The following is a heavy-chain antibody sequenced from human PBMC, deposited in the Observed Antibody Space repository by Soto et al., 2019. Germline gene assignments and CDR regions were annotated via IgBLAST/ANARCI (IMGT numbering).Heavy chain of an antibody. J-gene: IGHJ4*02. CDR2: ISGIGGST. CDR3: ARGSSGYISSWYYFDY. V-gene: IGHV3-23*01. D-gene: IGHD6-13*01. Sequence: EVQLLESGGGLVQPGGSLRLSCAASGFTFTDYALSWVRQAPGKGLEWVAPISGIGGSTYLADSVKGRLSISRGNSKNPVSLLMNSLRAEDTAVYFCARGSSGYISSWYYFDYWGRGTLVTVSS. CDR1: GFTFTDYA.